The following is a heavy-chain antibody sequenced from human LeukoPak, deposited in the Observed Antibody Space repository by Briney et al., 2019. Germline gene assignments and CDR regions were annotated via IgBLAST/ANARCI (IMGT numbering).Heavy chain of an antibody. CDR3: ARRRRERAYKDAFDI. Sequence: PSETLSLTCTVSGSSISSSPYYWGWIRQPPGKGLEWIGSIYYSGSTYYNPSLKSRVTISVDTSKNQFSLNLSSVTAADTAVYYCARRRRERAYKDAFDIWGQGTMVTVSS. D-gene: IGHD5-24*01. V-gene: IGHV4-39*01. CDR2: IYYSGST. CDR1: GSSISSSPYY. J-gene: IGHJ3*02.